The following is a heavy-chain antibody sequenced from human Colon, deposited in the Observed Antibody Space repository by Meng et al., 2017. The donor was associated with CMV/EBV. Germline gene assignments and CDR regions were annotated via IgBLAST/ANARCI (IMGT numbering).Heavy chain of an antibody. V-gene: IGHV3-23*01. J-gene: IGHJ4*02. Sequence: GESLKISCGASGFRFNDFDMTWVRQAPGKGLEWVSSISGSGLTTFYSDAVKGRFSISRDNSRNTLYLQINSLRADDTAVYYCATGADLHTFWNGFAYWGQGAVVTVSS. CDR3: ATGADLHTFWNGFAY. CDR2: ISGSGLTT. D-gene: IGHD3-3*01. CDR1: GFRFNDFD.